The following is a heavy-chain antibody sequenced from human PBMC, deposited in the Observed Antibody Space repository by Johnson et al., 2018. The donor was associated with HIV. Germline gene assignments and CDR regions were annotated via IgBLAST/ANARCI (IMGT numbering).Heavy chain of an antibody. V-gene: IGHV3-20*03. CDR3: ARWIRYCGGDCYDVFDI. Sequence: MKWVRQPPGMGLEWVSGINWNGGSTGNAASVTGRFTISRDNAKNSLYLQMNSLRAEDTALYYCARWIRYCGGDCYDVFDIWGQGTKVTVSS. CDR2: INWNGGST. J-gene: IGHJ3*02. D-gene: IGHD2-21*02.